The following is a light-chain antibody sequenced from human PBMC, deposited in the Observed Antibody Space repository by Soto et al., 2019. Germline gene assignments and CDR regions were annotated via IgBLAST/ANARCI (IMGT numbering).Light chain of an antibody. CDR3: QHYNSYSEA. V-gene: IGKV1-5*03. J-gene: IGKJ1*01. CDR2: KAS. CDR1: QTLSSW. Sequence: DIQMTQSPSTLSGSVGDRVTITFRASQTLSSWLAWYQQKPGKAPKLLIYKASTLKSGVPSRFSGSGSGTEFTLTISSLQPDDFATYYCQHYNSYSEAFGQGTKVDIK.